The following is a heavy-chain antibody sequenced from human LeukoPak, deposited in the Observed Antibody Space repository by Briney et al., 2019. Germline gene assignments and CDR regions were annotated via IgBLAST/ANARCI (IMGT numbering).Heavy chain of an antibody. CDR1: GYTFTSYA. CDR3: AREIQLFGELLLGAFDI. Sequence: ASVKVSCKASGYTFTSYAMNWVRQAPGQGLEWMGWINTNTGNPTYAQGFTGRFVFSLDTSVSTAYLQISSLKAEDTAVYYCAREIQLFGELLLGAFDIWGQGTMVTVSS. V-gene: IGHV7-4-1*02. D-gene: IGHD3-10*02. CDR2: INTNTGNP. J-gene: IGHJ3*02.